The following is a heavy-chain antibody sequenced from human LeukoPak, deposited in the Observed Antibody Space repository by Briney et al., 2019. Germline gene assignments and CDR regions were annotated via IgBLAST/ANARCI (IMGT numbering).Heavy chain of an antibody. CDR2: VSADGRTQ. Sequence: EIGGSLRLSCAASGFTFRTYSIHWVRQAPGKGLEWVTVVSADGRTQLYSDSVKGRFTVSRDNSLNTLHLQMNSLKTEDTAVYYCAREFGHNRWYFDYWGQGALVTVSS. CDR3: AREFGHNRWYFDY. D-gene: IGHD5-24*01. V-gene: IGHV3-30*03. CDR1: GFTFRTYS. J-gene: IGHJ4*02.